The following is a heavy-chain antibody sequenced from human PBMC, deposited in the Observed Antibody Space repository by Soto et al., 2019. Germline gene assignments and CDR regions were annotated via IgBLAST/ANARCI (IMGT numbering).Heavy chain of an antibody. Sequence: SEPLSLTCTVSGGSITSGDYDWSCIRQAAGKGLEWIGYIYYTGGSYYNPSLKSRATMSVDVSKNQFSLQLTSVTSTDTAVYYCVGTGTTDDFWGQGMLVTVSS. D-gene: IGHD1-1*01. CDR2: IYYTGGS. J-gene: IGHJ4*02. V-gene: IGHV4-30-4*02. CDR1: GGSITSGDYD. CDR3: VGTGTTDDF.